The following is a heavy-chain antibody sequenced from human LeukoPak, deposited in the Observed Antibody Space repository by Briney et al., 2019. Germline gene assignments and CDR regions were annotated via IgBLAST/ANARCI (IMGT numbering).Heavy chain of an antibody. Sequence: GGSLRLSCAASGFTFSDYYMSWIRQAPGKGLEWVSVISANGVAAYYADSVTGRFTISRDNSKNTLYLQMNSLRAEDTAIYYCAKDRRYFGSGLDSWGQGTLVTVSS. D-gene: IGHD3-10*01. V-gene: IGHV3-23*01. CDR1: GFTFSDYY. CDR2: ISANGVAA. J-gene: IGHJ4*02. CDR3: AKDRRYFGSGLDS.